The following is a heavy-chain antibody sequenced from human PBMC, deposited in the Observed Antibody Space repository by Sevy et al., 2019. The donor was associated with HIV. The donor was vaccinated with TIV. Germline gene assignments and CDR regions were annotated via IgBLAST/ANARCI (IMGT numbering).Heavy chain of an antibody. CDR3: TRGLATADTPEYYFDY. Sequence: GGSLRLSCTTSGFTFDDYAMNWFRQAPGKGLEWVAFITRNSYEAYGGTTDYAASVKGRFIISRDDSKSIAYLQINSMKTEDTAGYYCTRGLATADTPEYYFDYWGQGTLVTVSS. D-gene: IGHD5-12*01. CDR1: GFTFDDYA. J-gene: IGHJ4*02. V-gene: IGHV3-49*03. CDR2: ITRNSYEAYGGTT.